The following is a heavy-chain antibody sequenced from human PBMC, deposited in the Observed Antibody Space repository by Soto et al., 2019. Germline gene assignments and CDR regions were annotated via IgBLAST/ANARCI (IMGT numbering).Heavy chain of an antibody. V-gene: IGHV1-69*12. CDR3: ARTYHYDSLGKPSFYYGMDV. D-gene: IGHD3-22*01. J-gene: IGHJ6*02. CDR2: SIPMLDSA. CDR1: GGTFDNYA. Sequence: QVQLVQSGAEVKQPGSSVKVSCKASGGTFDNYAITWVRQAPGQGLAWMAGSIPMLDSANYAEKFQDRVPITADESTSTVYMELSSLRSEDTAVYYCARTYHYDSLGKPSFYYGMDVWGQGTTVTVSS.